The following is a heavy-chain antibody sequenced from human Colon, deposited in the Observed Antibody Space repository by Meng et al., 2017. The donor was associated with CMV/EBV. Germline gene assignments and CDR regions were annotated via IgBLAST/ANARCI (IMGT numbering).Heavy chain of an antibody. J-gene: IGHJ4*02. CDR2: IYDTGIT. D-gene: IGHD2/OR15-2a*01. V-gene: IGHV4-61*08. CDR3: AKSRSSTPGIVDD. CDR1: CVSVTSGAYH. Sequence: VQSQESGPSLVKPSEPLSPTVIVSCVSVTSGAYHWSWIRQSPGKGLEWIGYIYDTGITIYNPSLKSRVTIFLETSKNQFSLNLNSMTTADTAVYYCAKSRSSTPGIVDDWGQGTLVTVSS.